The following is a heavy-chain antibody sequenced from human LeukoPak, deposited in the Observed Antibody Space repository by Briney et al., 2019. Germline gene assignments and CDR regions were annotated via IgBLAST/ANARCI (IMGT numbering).Heavy chain of an antibody. CDR2: ISSSSYI. Sequence: GGSLRLSCAASGFTFSSYSMNWVRQAPGKGLEWVSSISSSSYIYYADSVKGRFTISRDNAKNSLYLQMNSLRAEDTAVYYCASAERYYDFWRASYYYYGMDVWGQGTTVTVSS. D-gene: IGHD3-3*01. J-gene: IGHJ6*02. V-gene: IGHV3-21*01. CDR1: GFTFSSYS. CDR3: ASAERYYDFWRASYYYYGMDV.